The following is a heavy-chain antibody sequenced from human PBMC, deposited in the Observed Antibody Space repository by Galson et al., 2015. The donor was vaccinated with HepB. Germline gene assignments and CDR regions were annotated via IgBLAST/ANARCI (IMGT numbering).Heavy chain of an antibody. Sequence: SLRLSCAASGFTFSDFRMNWVRQAPGKGLEWVASISGSGDYIYYADSLKGRFTISRNNAKNSLFLQMDSLTGEDTAVYYCARDPSSDWYLEFWGQGTLVSVSS. V-gene: IGHV3-21*01. CDR1: GFTFSDFR. CDR3: ARDPSSDWYLEF. D-gene: IGHD6-19*01. CDR2: ISGSGDYI. J-gene: IGHJ4*02.